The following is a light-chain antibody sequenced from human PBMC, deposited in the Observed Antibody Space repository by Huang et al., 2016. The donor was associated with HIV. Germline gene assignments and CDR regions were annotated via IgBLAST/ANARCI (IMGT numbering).Light chain of an antibody. CDR2: LGS. V-gene: IGKV2-28*01. CDR1: QSLLHSNGYKY. Sequence: DIVMTQSPLSLPVTPGEPASISCRSSQSLLHSNGYKYLDWYLQKPGHSPQLLIYLGSNRASGGPDRFSGSGSGTDFTLKISRVEAEDVGVYYCMQALQTPPTFGQGTKLEIK. CDR3: MQALQTPPT. J-gene: IGKJ2*01.